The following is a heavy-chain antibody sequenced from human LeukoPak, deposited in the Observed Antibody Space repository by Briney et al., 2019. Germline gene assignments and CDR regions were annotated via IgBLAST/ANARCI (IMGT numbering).Heavy chain of an antibody. CDR1: GYTFTSYD. CDR2: MNPNSGNT. J-gene: IGHJ4*02. D-gene: IGHD5-18*01. Sequence: ASVKVSCKASGYTFTSYDINWVRQATGQGLEWMGWMNPNSGNTGYAQKFQGRVTMTRNTSISTAYMELSRLRSDDTAVYYCARDNRYSYAFDYWGQGTLVTVSS. V-gene: IGHV1-8*01. CDR3: ARDNRYSYAFDY.